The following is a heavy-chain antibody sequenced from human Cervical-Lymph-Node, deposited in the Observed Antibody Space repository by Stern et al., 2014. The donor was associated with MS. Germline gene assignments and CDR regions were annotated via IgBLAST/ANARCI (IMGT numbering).Heavy chain of an antibody. Sequence: QVQLGQSGAEVKKPGASVKVTCKTSENTFTGYYIHWVRQAPGQGLAWMGWINPNSGATNYAQRFQDRVSLTSDTSNSLAYMELDRLTSGDTAVYYCARISLGSGIDYWGQGSLVTVSS. J-gene: IGHJ4*02. CDR3: ARISLGSGIDY. CDR1: ENTFTGYY. CDR2: INPNSGAT. V-gene: IGHV1-2*02. D-gene: IGHD1-26*01.